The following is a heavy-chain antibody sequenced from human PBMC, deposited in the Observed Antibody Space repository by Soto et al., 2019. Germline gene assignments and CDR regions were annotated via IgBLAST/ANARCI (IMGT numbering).Heavy chain of an antibody. D-gene: IGHD5-12*01. CDR2: INHSGST. CDR1: GGSFSGYY. J-gene: IGHJ4*02. CDR3: ARGVGYSGYDTDY. V-gene: IGHV4-34*01. Sequence: QVQLQQWGARLLKPSETLSLTCAVYGGSFSGYYWSWIRQPPGKGLEWIGEINHSGSTNYNPSLKSRVTISVDTSKNQVSLKLSSVTAADTAVYYCARGVGYSGYDTDYWGQGTLVTVSS.